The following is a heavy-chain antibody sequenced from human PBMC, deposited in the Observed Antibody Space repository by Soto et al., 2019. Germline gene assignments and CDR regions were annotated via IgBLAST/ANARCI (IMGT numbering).Heavy chain of an antibody. Sequence: SETLSLTCTVSGGSISSSSYYWGWIRQPPGKGLEWIGSIYYSGSTYYNPSLKSRVTISVDTSKNQFSLKLSSVTAADTAVYYCARPSSYYYYGMDVWGQGTTVTVSS. CDR1: GGSISSSSYY. CDR3: ARPSSYYYYGMDV. V-gene: IGHV4-39*01. CDR2: IYYSGST. D-gene: IGHD6-6*01. J-gene: IGHJ6*02.